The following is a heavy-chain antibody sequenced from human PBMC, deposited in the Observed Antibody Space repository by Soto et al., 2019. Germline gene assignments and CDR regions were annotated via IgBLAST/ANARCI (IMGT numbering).Heavy chain of an antibody. CDR2: ISDSGDRT. CDR1: GFTLSMSA. J-gene: IGHJ3*01. Sequence: GGSLRLSCASSGFTLSMSAVNWVRQAPGKGLGWVSYISDSGDRTYYADSVKGRFTISRDRSKNTVSLQMDSLRAEDTAVYYCAKDRGIIVKAGDAFDAWGQGTKVTVSS. D-gene: IGHD3-16*02. CDR3: AKDRGIIVKAGDAFDA. V-gene: IGHV3-23*01.